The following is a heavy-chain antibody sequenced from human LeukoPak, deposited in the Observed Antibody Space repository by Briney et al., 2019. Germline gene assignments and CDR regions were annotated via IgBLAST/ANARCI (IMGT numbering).Heavy chain of an antibody. CDR2: IRRKTDGETT. Sequence: PGGSLRLSCAASGLTFSNVWMGWVRQVPGKGLEWVGRIRRKTDGETTDHAAPVKGRFTISRDDSKNTLYLQMNSLKTEDTAVYYCVTDLVIKGYSDYWGQGALVTVSS. CDR1: GLTFSNVW. D-gene: IGHD2-21*01. CDR3: VTDLVIKGYSDY. J-gene: IGHJ4*02. V-gene: IGHV3-15*01.